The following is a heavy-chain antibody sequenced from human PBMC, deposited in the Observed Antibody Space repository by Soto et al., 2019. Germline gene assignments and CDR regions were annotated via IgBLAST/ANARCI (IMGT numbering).Heavy chain of an antibody. D-gene: IGHD1-7*01. CDR1: GYTFTVFY. Sequence: AAVKGSCPASGYTFTVFYMHWLRQAPGQGLEWMGWINPNNGGTNYVQKFQDRVTMTRDTSITTAYMELSGLRSDDTAVYYGARDPGPYWDYTDWGQGTLVTVAS. CDR3: ARDPGPYWDYTD. V-gene: IGHV1-2*02. J-gene: IGHJ1*01. CDR2: INPNNGGT.